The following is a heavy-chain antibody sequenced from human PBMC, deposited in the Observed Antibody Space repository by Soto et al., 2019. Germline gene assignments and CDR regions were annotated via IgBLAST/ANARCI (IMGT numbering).Heavy chain of an antibody. CDR3: ARGRDIVVVVAATTNHYYYMDV. CDR1: GYTFTSYD. Sequence: QVQLVQSGAEVKKPGASVKVSCKASGYTFTSYDINWVRQATGQGLEWMGWMNPNSGNTGYAQKFQGRVTMTRNTSISTAYMELSSLRSEDTAVYYCARGRDIVVVVAATTNHYYYMDVWGKGTTVTVSS. CDR2: MNPNSGNT. J-gene: IGHJ6*03. V-gene: IGHV1-8*01. D-gene: IGHD2-15*01.